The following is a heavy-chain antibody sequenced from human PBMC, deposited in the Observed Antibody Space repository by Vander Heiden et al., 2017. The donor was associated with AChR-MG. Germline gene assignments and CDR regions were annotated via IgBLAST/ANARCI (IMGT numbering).Heavy chain of an antibody. CDR3: AKARTMQYGVVIRYYFDY. Sequence: EVQLVESGGGLVQPGRSLRLSCAASGFTFDDYAMHWVRQAPGKGLEWVSGISWNSGSIGYADSVKGRVTISRDNAKNSLYRQMNSLRAEETALYYCAKARTMQYGVVIRYYFDYWGQVTLVTVSS. V-gene: IGHV3-9*01. D-gene: IGHD3-3*01. J-gene: IGHJ4*02. CDR1: GFTFDDYA. CDR2: ISWNSGSI.